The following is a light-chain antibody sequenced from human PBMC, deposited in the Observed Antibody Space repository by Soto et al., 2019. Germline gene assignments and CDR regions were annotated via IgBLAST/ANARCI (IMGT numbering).Light chain of an antibody. V-gene: IGKV3-20*01. CDR1: QSVSSSY. CDR3: QQYSSSPYT. CDR2: AAS. J-gene: IGKJ2*01. Sequence: EIVLTQSPGTLSLSPGERATLTCRASQSVSSSYLAWYQQKPGQAPRLLIYAASSMPTGIPDRFSGSGSGTDFTLTISRLQPEDVAVYFCQQYSSSPYTFGQGTKLEIK.